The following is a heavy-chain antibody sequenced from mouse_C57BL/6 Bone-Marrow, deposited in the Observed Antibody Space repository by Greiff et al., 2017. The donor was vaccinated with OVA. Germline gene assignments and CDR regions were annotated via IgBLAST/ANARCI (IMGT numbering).Heavy chain of an antibody. CDR3: TPYYSNSYWYFDV. CDR1: GFNIKDDY. Sequence: VQLQQSGAELVRPGASVKLSCTASGFNIKDDYMHWVKQRPEQGLEWIGWIDPENGDTEYASQFQGKATITADTSSNTAYLQLSSLTSEDTAVYYCTPYYSNSYWYFDVWGTGTTVTVSS. J-gene: IGHJ1*03. V-gene: IGHV14-4*01. CDR2: IDPENGDT. D-gene: IGHD2-5*01.